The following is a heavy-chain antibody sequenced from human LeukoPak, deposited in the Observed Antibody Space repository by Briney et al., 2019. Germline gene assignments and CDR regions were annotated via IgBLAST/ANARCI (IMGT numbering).Heavy chain of an antibody. V-gene: IGHV1-46*01. Sequence: ASVNVSCKASGYTFTSYYMHWVRQAPGQGLEWMGIINPSGGSTSYAQKCQGRVTMTRDTSTSTVYMELSSLRSEDTAVYYCARACGSDIVVVPAALDPWGQGTLVTVSS. J-gene: IGHJ5*02. D-gene: IGHD2-2*01. CDR2: INPSGGST. CDR3: ARACGSDIVVVPAALDP. CDR1: GYTFTSYY.